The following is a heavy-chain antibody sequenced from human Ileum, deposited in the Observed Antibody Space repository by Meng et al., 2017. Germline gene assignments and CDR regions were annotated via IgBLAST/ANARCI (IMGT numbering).Heavy chain of an antibody. D-gene: IGHD3-3*02. CDR1: EFAFRNSW. Sequence: GESLKISCAASEFAFRNSWMNWVRLAPGKELEWVASINPDGSEIAHVDSVKGRFTISRDNAKNSLYLQMNSLRVEDTAVYHCARDRAFAAFDIWGQGTMVTVSS. CDR2: INPDGSEI. J-gene: IGHJ3*02. V-gene: IGHV3-7*01. CDR3: ARDRAFAAFDI.